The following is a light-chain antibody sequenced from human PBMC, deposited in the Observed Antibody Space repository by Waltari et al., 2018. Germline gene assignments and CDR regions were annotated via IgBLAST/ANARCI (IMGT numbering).Light chain of an antibody. V-gene: IGLV2-23*02. CDR1: SSDVGDYNS. CDR2: DVS. CDR3: CSYAGSTTLI. Sequence: QSALTQPASVSGSPGPSIPISCTGTSSDVGDYNSVSWYQQHPGKVPKLMIYDVSKRPSGVSDRFSGSKSDNTASLTISGLQAEDEADYYCCSYAGSTTLIFGGGTKLTVL. J-gene: IGLJ2*01.